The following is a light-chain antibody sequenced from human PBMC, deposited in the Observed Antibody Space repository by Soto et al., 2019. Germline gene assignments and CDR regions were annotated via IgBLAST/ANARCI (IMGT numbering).Light chain of an antibody. CDR3: QSYDSSLSGCV. Sequence: LTQPPSVSGAPGQRVTISCTGSSSNIGAGYDVHWYQQLPGTAPKLLIYGNSNRPSGVPDRFSGSKSGTSASLAITGLQAEDEADYYCQSYDSSLSGCVFGGGTKVTVL. CDR1: SSNIGAGYD. J-gene: IGLJ2*01. V-gene: IGLV1-40*01. CDR2: GNS.